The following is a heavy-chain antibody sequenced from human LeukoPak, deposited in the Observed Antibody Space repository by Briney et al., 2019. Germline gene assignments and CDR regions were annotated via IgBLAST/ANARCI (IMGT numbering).Heavy chain of an antibody. Sequence: QTGGSLRLSCAASGFTFSSYAMHWVRQAPGKGLEWVALISYDGGNRYYADSVKGRFTISRDNSNNMLFLQMNSLRAEDTAVYYCAREVVDYVWGSYRPRVFDYWGQGTLVTVSS. V-gene: IGHV3-30-3*01. J-gene: IGHJ4*02. D-gene: IGHD3-16*02. CDR2: ISYDGGNR. CDR1: GFTFSSYA. CDR3: AREVVDYVWGSYRPRVFDY.